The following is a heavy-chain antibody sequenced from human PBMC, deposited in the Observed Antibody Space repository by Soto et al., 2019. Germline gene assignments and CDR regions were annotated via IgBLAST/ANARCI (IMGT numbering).Heavy chain of an antibody. Sequence: GYPLRLPCAAAGFTFTGYAINWVIQAPGKGLEGVASISGSSDTTYYAESVKGRFAVSRDNSKNKLYLQMNSLRADDTAVYYCAKVLRASRGGFYYGSFEHWGQGTLVTVSS. V-gene: IGHV3-23*01. J-gene: IGHJ4*02. CDR1: GFTFTGYA. D-gene: IGHD3-22*01. CDR3: AKVLRASRGGFYYGSFEH. CDR2: ISGSSDTT.